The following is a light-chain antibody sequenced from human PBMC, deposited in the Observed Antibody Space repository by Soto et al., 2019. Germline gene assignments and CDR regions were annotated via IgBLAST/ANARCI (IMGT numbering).Light chain of an antibody. V-gene: IGKV1-5*01. J-gene: IGKJ1*01. CDR1: QSISSW. Sequence: DIQMTQSPSTLSASVGDRVTITCRASQSISSWLAWYQQKPGKAPKLLIYDASSLESGVPSRFSGSGSGTEFTLTISSLQPDHFATYYCQQYNTWTFGQGTKVEIK. CDR2: DAS. CDR3: QQYNTWT.